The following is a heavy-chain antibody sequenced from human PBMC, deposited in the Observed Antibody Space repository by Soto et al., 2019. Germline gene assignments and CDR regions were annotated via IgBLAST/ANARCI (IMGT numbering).Heavy chain of an antibody. J-gene: IGHJ4*02. D-gene: IGHD5-12*01. CDR1: GGSISSYY. V-gene: IGHV4-59*01. CDR2: IYYSGST. CDR3: ARDNSGYDSHYFDY. Sequence: PSETLSLTCTVSGGSISSYYWSWIRQPPGKGLEWIGYIYYSGSTNYNPSLKSRVTISVDTSKNQFSLKLSSVTAADTAVYYCARDNSGYDSHYFDYWGQGTLVTVS.